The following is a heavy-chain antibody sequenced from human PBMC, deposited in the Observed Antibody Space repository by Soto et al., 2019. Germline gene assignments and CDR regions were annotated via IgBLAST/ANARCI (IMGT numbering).Heavy chain of an antibody. V-gene: IGHV3-7*01. CDR2: IKQDGSEK. CDR1: GFTFSSHW. CDR3: ARESYFDWSLFSYMDV. Sequence: GGSLRLSCAASGFTFSSHWMSWVRQAPGKGLEWVANIKQDGSEKYYVDSVKGRFTISRDNAKNSLYLQMNSLRAEDTAVYYCARESYFDWSLFSYMDVWGKGTTVIVSS. J-gene: IGHJ6*03. D-gene: IGHD3-9*01.